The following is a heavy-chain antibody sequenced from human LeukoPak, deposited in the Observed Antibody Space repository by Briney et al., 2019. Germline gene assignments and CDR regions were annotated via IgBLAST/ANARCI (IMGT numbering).Heavy chain of an antibody. D-gene: IGHD2-15*01. CDR2: ITPNSGGT. V-gene: IGHV1-2*02. Sequence: ASVKVSCKASGYTFTTYNIQWVRQDPGPGLEWMGWITPNSGGTNYAQKSQGRVTMTRDTSISTAYMELSRLRSDDTAAYSCARGRGGGYFDFWGQETLVTVSS. CDR1: GYTFTTYN. CDR3: ARGRGGGYFDF. J-gene: IGHJ4*02.